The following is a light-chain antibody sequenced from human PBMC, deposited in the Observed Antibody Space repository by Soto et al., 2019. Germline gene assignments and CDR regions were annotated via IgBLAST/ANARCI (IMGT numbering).Light chain of an antibody. CDR2: GAS. Sequence: EIVLTQSPGTLSLSPGERATLSCRASQSFSNNYLAWYQQKPGQAPRLLIYGASNRATGIPARFSGSGSGTDFTLTISNLEPEDFAVYYCQQHISWPLTFGGGTKVDIK. J-gene: IGKJ4*01. CDR3: QQHISWPLT. V-gene: IGKV3-11*01. CDR1: QSFSNNY.